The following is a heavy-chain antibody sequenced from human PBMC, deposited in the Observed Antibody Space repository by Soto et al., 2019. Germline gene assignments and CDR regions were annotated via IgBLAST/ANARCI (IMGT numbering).Heavy chain of an antibody. D-gene: IGHD3-16*01. V-gene: IGHV2-5*02. CDR2: IYWDDDK. J-gene: IGHJ5*02. Sequence: QITLKESGPTLVKHTQTLTLTCTFSGFSLTTRGVGVGWIRQPPGKALECLALIYWDDDKRYSPSLQSRLSITKDTSKNQVVQTMNNVDPVDTDTYYCAHIPIYYQYDWFDPWGKGTLVSVSS. CDR3: AHIPIYYQYDWFDP. CDR1: GFSLTTRGVG.